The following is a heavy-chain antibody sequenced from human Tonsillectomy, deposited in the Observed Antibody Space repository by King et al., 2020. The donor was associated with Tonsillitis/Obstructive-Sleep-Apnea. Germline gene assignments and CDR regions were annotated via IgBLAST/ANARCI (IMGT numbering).Heavy chain of an antibody. D-gene: IGHD7-27*01. Sequence: VQLQESGPGLVKPSQTLSLTCTVSGGSISDGAYYWSWIRQHPGKGLEWIGYIYYSGRTYYNSSLKSRLTISVDTSEKHFSLNLSSVTAADTAVYYCARTFRTGGFWYFDLWGRGTLVTVSS. J-gene: IGHJ2*01. V-gene: IGHV4-31*03. CDR3: ARTFRTGGFWYFDL. CDR1: GGSISDGAYY. CDR2: IYYSGRT.